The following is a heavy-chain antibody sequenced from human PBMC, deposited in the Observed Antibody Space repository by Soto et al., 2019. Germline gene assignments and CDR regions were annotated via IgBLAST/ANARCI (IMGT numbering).Heavy chain of an antibody. V-gene: IGHV6-1*01. CDR3: ARHTPGPNFYYGMDV. Sequence: PSQTLSLTCAISVDSVSSNSAAWNWIRQSPSRGLEWLGRAYYRSKWYTDYAVSVKSRMTINPDTSKNQFPLQLNSVTPEDTAVYYCARHTPGPNFYYGMDVWGQGTTVTVSS. J-gene: IGHJ6*02. CDR2: AYYRSKWYT. CDR1: VDSVSSNSAA.